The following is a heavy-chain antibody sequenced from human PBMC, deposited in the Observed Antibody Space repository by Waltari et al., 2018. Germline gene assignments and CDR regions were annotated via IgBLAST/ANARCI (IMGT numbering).Heavy chain of an antibody. D-gene: IGHD1-26*01. V-gene: IGHV4-38-2*02. CDR1: Y. CDR3: ARDKRLSGSNAFDI. J-gene: IGHJ3*02. CDR2: IYHSGST. Sequence: YCGWIRQPPGKGLEWIASIYHSGSTYYNPSLRGRVTISVDTSKNQFSLKLSSVTAADTAVYYCARDKRLSGSNAFDIWGQGTMVTVSS.